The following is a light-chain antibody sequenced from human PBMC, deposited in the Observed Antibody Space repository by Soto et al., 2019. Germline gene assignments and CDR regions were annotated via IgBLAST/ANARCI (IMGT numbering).Light chain of an antibody. Sequence: QSALTQPASVSGSPGQSITISCTGTSSDVGGYDYVSWYQHHPGKAPKLMIYDVSNRPSGVSSRFSGSKSDNTASLTIYVLQAEDEADYYCSSYTKNSPYVFGTGTKLTVL. J-gene: IGLJ1*01. CDR1: SSDVGGYDY. V-gene: IGLV2-14*01. CDR2: DVS. CDR3: SSYTKNSPYV.